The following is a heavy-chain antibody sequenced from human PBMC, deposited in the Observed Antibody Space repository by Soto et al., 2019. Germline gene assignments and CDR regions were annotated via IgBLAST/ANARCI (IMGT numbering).Heavy chain of an antibody. CDR1: GGSISSYY. CDR3: ARSYRRYCSGGSCYSYYYYYMDV. J-gene: IGHJ6*03. CDR2: IYYSGST. V-gene: IGHV4-59*01. D-gene: IGHD2-15*01. Sequence: SETLSLTCTVSGGSISSYYWSWIRQPPGKGLEWIGYIYYSGSTNYNPSLKSRVTISVDTSKNQFSLKLSSVTAADTAVYYCARSYRRYCSGGSCYSYYYYYMDVWAKGNTVTVSS.